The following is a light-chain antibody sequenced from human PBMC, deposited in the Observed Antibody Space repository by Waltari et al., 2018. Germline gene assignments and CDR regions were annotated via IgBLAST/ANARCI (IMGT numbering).Light chain of an antibody. CDR2: FGS. J-gene: IGKJ2*01. CDR3: QQSRQWPRRT. V-gene: IGKV3D-15*01. Sequence: EIVMTQSPLTMSVSQGAGVTLSCTASESFGTDVAWYRHNPGQPPRLLIYFGSTRATGVPARISGSGSGTDFSLTISSLESEDFAFYYCQQSRQWPRRTFGQGTKLE. CDR1: ESFGTD.